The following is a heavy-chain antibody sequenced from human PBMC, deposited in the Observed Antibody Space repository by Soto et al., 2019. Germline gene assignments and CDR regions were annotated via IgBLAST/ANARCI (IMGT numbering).Heavy chain of an antibody. CDR1: GYTFTSYG. D-gene: IGHD3-22*01. CDR3: ARDGQRGYYYDSSAFLADWFDP. CDR2: ISAYNGNT. Sequence: ASVKVSCKASGYTFTSYGISWVRQAPRQGLEWMGWISAYNGNTNYAQKLQGRVTMTTDTSTSTAYMELRSLRSDDTAVYYCARDGQRGYYYDSSAFLADWFDPWGQGTLVTVSS. V-gene: IGHV1-18*04. J-gene: IGHJ5*02.